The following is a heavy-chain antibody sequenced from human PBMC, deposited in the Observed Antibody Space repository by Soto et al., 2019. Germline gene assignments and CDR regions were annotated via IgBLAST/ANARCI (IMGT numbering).Heavy chain of an antibody. V-gene: IGHV4-59*01. CDR2: IHNSGTS. CDR1: GDTSTIYY. D-gene: IGHD3-22*01. Sequence: SETRSLTCTVSGDTSTIYYWGWIRQAPGKGLEWIGHIHNSGTSTHNPSLNGRVTISIDMSKKQFSLKLTSLTSADTAVYYCARDFYDSVGYTWFDSWSQGTLVTVSS. J-gene: IGHJ5*01. CDR3: ARDFYDSVGYTWFDS.